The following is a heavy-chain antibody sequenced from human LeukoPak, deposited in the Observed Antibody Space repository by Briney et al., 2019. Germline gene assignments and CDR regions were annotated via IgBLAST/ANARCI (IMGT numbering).Heavy chain of an antibody. CDR3: ATGRDTAMVRLDY. CDR1: GFTFRTSG. J-gene: IGHJ4*02. D-gene: IGHD5-18*01. Sequence: GGSLRLSCAASGFTFRTSGMHWVRQAPGKGLEWVAFLQFDGSSEYYADSVKGRFTVSRDSSRNTLFLQVNSLRADDTAVYYCATGRDTAMVRLDYWGQGTLVTVSS. CDR2: LQFDGSSE. V-gene: IGHV3-30*02.